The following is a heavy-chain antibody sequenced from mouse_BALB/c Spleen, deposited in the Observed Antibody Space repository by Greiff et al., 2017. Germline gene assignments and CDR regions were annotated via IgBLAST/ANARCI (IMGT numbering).Heavy chain of an antibody. CDR1: GFTFSSYA. J-gene: IGHJ4*01. CDR2: ISSGGST. CDR3: ARDLNYAMDY. V-gene: IGHV5-6-5*01. Sequence: EVKLVESGGGLVKPGGSLKLSCAASGFTFSSYAMSWVRQTPEKRLEWVASISSGGSTYYPDSVKGRFTISSDNARNILYLQMSSLRSEDTAMYYCARDLNYAMDYWGQGTSVTVSS.